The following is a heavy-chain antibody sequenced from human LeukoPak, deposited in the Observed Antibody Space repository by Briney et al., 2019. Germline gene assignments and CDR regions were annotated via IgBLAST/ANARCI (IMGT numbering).Heavy chain of an antibody. Sequence: SETLSLTCIVSGGSISSYYWSWIRQPPGKGLEWIGYIYYSGSTNYNPSLKSRVTISVDTSKNQFSLKLSSVTAADTAVYYCARAAVPYYFDYWGQGTLVTVSS. CDR1: GGSISSYY. J-gene: IGHJ4*02. V-gene: IGHV4-59*01. D-gene: IGHD2-2*01. CDR3: ARAAVPYYFDY. CDR2: IYYSGST.